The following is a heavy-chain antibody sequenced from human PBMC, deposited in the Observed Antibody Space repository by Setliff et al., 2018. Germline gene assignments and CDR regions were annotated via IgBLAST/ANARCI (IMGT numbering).Heavy chain of an antibody. J-gene: IGHJ4*01. Sequence: ASVKVSCKASGYTFTSYDINWVRQATGQGLEWMGWMNPNSGNTGYAQKFQCRVTMTRNTSISTAYMDLSSLRFEDTAVYYCARAQSWSGGPYYFDNWGHGTLVTVSS. CDR3: ARAQSWSGGPYYFDN. V-gene: IGHV1-8*02. CDR1: GYTFTSYD. D-gene: IGHD3-3*01. CDR2: MNPNSGNT.